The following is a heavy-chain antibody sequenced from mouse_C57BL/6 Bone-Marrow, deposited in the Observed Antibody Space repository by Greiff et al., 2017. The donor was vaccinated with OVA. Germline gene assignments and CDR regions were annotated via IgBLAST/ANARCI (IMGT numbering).Heavy chain of an antibody. CDR1: GYTFTNYW. J-gene: IGHJ4*01. Sequence: VKLMESGAELVRPGTSVKMSCKASGYTFTNYWIGWAKQRPGHGLEWIGDIYPGGGYTNYNEKFKGKATLTADKSSSTAYMQFSSLTSEDSAIYYCARFYYGYYAMDYWGQGTSVTVSS. V-gene: IGHV1-63*01. CDR3: ARFYYGYYAMDY. CDR2: IYPGGGYT. D-gene: IGHD1-1*01.